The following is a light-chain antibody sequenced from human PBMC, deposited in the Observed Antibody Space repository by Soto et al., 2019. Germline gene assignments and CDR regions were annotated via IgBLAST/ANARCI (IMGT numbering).Light chain of an antibody. V-gene: IGLV2-8*01. CDR1: SSDVGYYNY. CDR3: SSYAGSSTEV. CDR2: DVS. Sequence: QSVLTQPPSASGSPGQSVTIACTGTSSDVGYYNYVSWYQQPPGKAPKLLIYDVSKRPSGVPDRFSGSKSGNTASLTVSGLQAEDEGDYYCSSYAGSSTEVFGTGTKVTVL. J-gene: IGLJ1*01.